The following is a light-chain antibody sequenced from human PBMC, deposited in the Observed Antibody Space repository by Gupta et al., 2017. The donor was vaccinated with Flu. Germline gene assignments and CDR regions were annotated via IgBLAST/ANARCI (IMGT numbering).Light chain of an antibody. CDR3: QQVHRSPVT. V-gene: IGKV1-9*01. J-gene: IGKJ4*01. Sequence: PSFLSASFGDRVTITCRASQGSSSYLAWYQQKAGKAPKLLIYAAPRRKSGVPSRFSGSGSGTEFTLTISSRQPEDFATFYCQQVHRSPVTFGRGTKVEIK. CDR2: AAP. CDR1: QGSSSY.